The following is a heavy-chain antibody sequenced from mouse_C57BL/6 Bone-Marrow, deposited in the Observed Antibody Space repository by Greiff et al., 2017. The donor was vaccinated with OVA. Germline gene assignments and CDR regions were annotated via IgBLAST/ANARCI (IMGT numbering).Heavy chain of an antibody. D-gene: IGHD2-1*01. CDR3: ARPYGNWFAY. CDR1: GYSITSGYY. CDR2: ISYDGSN. V-gene: IGHV3-6*01. Sequence: ESGPGLVKPSQSLSLTCSVTGYSITSGYYWNWIRQFPGNKLEWMGYISYDGSNNYNPSLKNRISITRDTSKNQFFLKLNSVTTEDTATYYCARPYGNWFAYWGQGTLVTVSA. J-gene: IGHJ3*01.